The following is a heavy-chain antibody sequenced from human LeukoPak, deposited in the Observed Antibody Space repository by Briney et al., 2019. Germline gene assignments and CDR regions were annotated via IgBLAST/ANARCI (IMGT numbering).Heavy chain of an antibody. CDR1: GFTFSDYS. CDR2: ISGSGGST. CDR3: AKDRQGTMVPYPSLFDY. V-gene: IGHV3-23*01. D-gene: IGHD3-10*01. Sequence: PGGSLRLSCVGSGFTFSDYSINWVRRAPGKGLEWVSAISGSGGSTYYADSVKGRFTISRDNSKNTLYLQMNSLRAEDTAVYYCAKDRQGTMVPYPSLFDYWGQGTLVTVSS. J-gene: IGHJ4*02.